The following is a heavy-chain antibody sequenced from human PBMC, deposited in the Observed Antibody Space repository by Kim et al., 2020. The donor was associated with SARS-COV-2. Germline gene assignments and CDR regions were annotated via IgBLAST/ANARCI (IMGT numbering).Heavy chain of an antibody. CDR3: AREVAVSPRGLIWFDP. D-gene: IGHD6-19*01. CDR2: INPNSGGT. CDR1: GYTFTGYY. V-gene: IGHV1-2*04. J-gene: IGHJ5*02. Sequence: ASVKVSCKASGYTFTGYYMHWVRQAPGQGLEWMGWINPNSGGTNYAQKFQGWVTMTRDTSISTAYMELSRLRSDDTAVYYCAREVAVSPRGLIWFDPWGQGTLVTVSS.